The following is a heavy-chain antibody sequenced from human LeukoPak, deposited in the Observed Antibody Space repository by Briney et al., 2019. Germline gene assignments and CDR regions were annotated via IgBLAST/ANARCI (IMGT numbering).Heavy chain of an antibody. CDR2: MNPYSANT. D-gene: IGHD6-19*01. V-gene: IGHV1-8*03. Sequence: ASVKVSCKASGYTFTNYDIHWVRQATGQGLEWMGWMNPYSANTGYAQNFQGRITITTNTSISTAYMELSSLRSDDTAVYYCARDQFPYSSGWYFYYWGQGTLVTVSS. CDR3: ARDQFPYSSGWYFYY. CDR1: GYTFTNYD. J-gene: IGHJ4*02.